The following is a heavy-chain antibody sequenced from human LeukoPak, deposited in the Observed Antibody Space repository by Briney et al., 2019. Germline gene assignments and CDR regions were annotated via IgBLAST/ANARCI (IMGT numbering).Heavy chain of an antibody. CDR2: ILPIFGTA. D-gene: IGHD1-26*01. Sequence: SVKVSCKASGGTFSSYAISWVRQAPGQGLEWMGGILPIFGTANYAQKFQGRVTITADHSTSTAHMELSSLRSEDMAVYYCARGRRGREYYYYYMDVWGKGTTVTVSS. CDR3: ARGRRGREYYYYYMDV. V-gene: IGHV1-69*13. J-gene: IGHJ6*03. CDR1: GGTFSSYA.